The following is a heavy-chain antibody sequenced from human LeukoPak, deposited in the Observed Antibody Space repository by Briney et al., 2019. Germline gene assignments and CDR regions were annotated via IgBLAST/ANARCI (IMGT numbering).Heavy chain of an antibody. J-gene: IGHJ4*02. V-gene: IGHV3-73*01. CDR1: GFTFSGSA. CDR3: RGAYYDSGGPEYYFDY. Sequence: GGSLKLSCAASGFTFSGSALHWVRQASGKGLEWVGRIRGKGDSYSTAYAASVEGRFTISRDDSKNTAYLQMNSPKTEDTAVYYCRGAYYDSGGPEYYFDYWGQGTLVTVSS. CDR2: IRGKGDSYST. D-gene: IGHD3-22*01.